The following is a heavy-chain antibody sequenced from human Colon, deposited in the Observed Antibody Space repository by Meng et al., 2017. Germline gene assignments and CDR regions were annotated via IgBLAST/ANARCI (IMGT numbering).Heavy chain of an antibody. V-gene: IGHV5-51*01. J-gene: IGHJ4*02. Sequence: GESLKISCQASGYTFSNYWIGWVRQMPGKGLEWMGFIYPGDCDTKYNPSFKGQVTMSVDKSINTAYLQWSSLKASDGGIYYCARPAQQHSRGWQFAHWGQGYLVNVSS. CDR2: IYPGDCDT. D-gene: IGHD6-19*01. CDR3: ARPAQQHSRGWQFAH. CDR1: GYTFSNYW.